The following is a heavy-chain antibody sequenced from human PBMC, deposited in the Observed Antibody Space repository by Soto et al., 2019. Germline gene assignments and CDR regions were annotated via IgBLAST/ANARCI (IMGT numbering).Heavy chain of an antibody. CDR3: VKAFTGQDNRFES. CDR1: AVTFSAYN. J-gene: IGHJ5*01. D-gene: IGHD2-8*02. V-gene: IGHV3-33*03. Sequence: QVQLVESGGGVVQPGRSLRLSCATSAVTFSAYNMHWVRQTPGKGLEWVSFIWSDGSHQFYSDSVKGRFSISRDNSKNTLYLQMNRLSPEATAMYYGVKAFTGQDNRFESWGPGTLGTVSS. CDR2: IWSDGSHQ.